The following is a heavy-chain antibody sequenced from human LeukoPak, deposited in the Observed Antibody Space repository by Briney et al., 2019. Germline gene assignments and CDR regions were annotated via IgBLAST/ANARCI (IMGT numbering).Heavy chain of an antibody. J-gene: IGHJ4*02. Sequence: GASVKVSCKASGYTFTGYFMHWVRQAPGQGLEWMGIINPSGGSTSYAQKFQGRVTMTRDTSTSTVYMELSSLRSEDTAVYYCARDHVRAHYVWGSYRPDYWGQGTLVTVSS. D-gene: IGHD3-16*02. CDR1: GYTFTGYF. CDR2: INPSGGST. V-gene: IGHV1-46*01. CDR3: ARDHVRAHYVWGSYRPDY.